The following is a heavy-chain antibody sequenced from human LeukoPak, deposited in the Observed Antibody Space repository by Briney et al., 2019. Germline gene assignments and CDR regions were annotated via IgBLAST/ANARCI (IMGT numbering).Heavy chain of an antibody. J-gene: IGHJ3*01. CDR3: AKGRVFRGLIGGVFDF. CDR1: GFIFTDYA. CDR2: VSASGESS. V-gene: IGHV3-23*01. D-gene: IGHD3-10*01. Sequence: PGGSLRLSCAASGFIFTDYAMSWVRQAPGKGLEWVSTVSASGESSSYADSVKGRFTISKDNSKPNLYLQMNSLRVDDTAVYYCAKGRVFRGLIGGVFDFLGRGSLVTVSS.